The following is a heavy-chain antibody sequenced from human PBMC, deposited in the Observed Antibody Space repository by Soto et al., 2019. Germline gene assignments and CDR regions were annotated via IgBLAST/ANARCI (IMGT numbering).Heavy chain of an antibody. J-gene: IGHJ6*02. CDR2: IHYSGST. CDR1: GGSVTSGDYY. D-gene: IGHD2-2*01. Sequence: SETLSLSCTVSGGSVTSGDYYWIWVRQPPGKGLEWIGYIHYSGSTYYNPSLQSRVTISVDMSKNQFSLKLTSVTAADTAVYFCARDHIVVVPAASYYYYFGMDVWGQGTTVTVSS. V-gene: IGHV4-30-4*01. CDR3: ARDHIVVVPAASYYYYFGMDV.